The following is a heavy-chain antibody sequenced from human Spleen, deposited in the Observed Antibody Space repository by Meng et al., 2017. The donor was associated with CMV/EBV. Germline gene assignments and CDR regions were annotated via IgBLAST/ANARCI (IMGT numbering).Heavy chain of an antibody. V-gene: IGHV4-4*07. J-gene: IGHJ4*02. CDR2: IYTSGST. D-gene: IGHD3-22*01. CDR3: ARGRSGYYGGPYFDY. CDR1: AGSISSSY. Sequence: LQGSGCGLVNHSEPRHLAFTASAGSISSSYGSWIRQPAGKALEWIGRIYTSGSTNHNPSLKSRVTMSVDTSKNQFSLKLSSVTAADTAVYYCARGRSGYYGGPYFDYWGQGTLVTVSS.